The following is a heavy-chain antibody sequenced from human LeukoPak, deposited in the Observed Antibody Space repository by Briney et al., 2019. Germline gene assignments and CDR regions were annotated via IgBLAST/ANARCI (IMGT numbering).Heavy chain of an antibody. D-gene: IGHD2-15*01. CDR3: AAASYYYYYYMDV. Sequence: PGGSLRLSCAASGFTFSSYGTHWVRQAPGKGLEWVAFIRYDGSNKYYADSVKGRFTISRDNSKNTLYLQMNSLRAEDTAVYYCAAASYYYYYYMDVWGKGTTVTVSS. V-gene: IGHV3-30*02. J-gene: IGHJ6*03. CDR1: GFTFSSYG. CDR2: IRYDGSNK.